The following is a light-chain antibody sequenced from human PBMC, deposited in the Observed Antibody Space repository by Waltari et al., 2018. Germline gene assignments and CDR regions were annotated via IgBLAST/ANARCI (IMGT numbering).Light chain of an antibody. CDR1: QSIGTS. Sequence: EIVLTQSPNFQSVTPKGKVTITCRASQSIGTSIHWYQQKPDQSPKLLIKYASQSFSGVPSRFSGSGSGTDFTLTINSLEAEDAATYYCHQSYTLPRTFGQGTKVEIK. CDR3: HQSYTLPRT. J-gene: IGKJ1*01. V-gene: IGKV6-21*01. CDR2: YAS.